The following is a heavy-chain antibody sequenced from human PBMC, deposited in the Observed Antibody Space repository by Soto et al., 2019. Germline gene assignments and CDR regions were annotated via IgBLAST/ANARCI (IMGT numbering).Heavy chain of an antibody. CDR2: IYTSGST. CDR3: ARVRIEARPDAGWFDT. CDR1: GGSISSYY. D-gene: IGHD6-6*01. Sequence: PXETLSLQCTVSGGSISSYYWSWIRQPAGKGLEWIGLIYTSGSTNYNPSLKSRVTMSVDTSKNQFSLKLSSVTAADTAVYYCARVRIEARPDAGWFDTWGQGTLVTVSS. J-gene: IGHJ5*02. V-gene: IGHV4-4*07.